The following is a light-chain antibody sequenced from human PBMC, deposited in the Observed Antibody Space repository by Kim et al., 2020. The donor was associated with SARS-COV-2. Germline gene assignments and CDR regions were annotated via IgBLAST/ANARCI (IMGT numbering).Light chain of an antibody. CDR2: DTS. CDR1: QGVGNS. V-gene: IGKV3-11*01. J-gene: IGKJ5*01. Sequence: EIVLTQSPATLSLSPGERATLSCRASQGVGNSLAWYQQKPGQAPRLLIYDTSNRATGIPARFSGSGSGTDFTLTISSLEPEDFTVYYCQQRSNWPPYFGQGTRLEIK. CDR3: QQRSNWPPY.